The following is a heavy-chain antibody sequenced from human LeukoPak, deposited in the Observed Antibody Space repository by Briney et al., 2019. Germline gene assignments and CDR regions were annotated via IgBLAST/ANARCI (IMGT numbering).Heavy chain of an antibody. CDR2: NYPSGST. D-gene: IGHD3-22*01. V-gene: IGHV4-4*07. J-gene: IGHJ3*02. Sequence: SETLSLTCTVSGASTSTFHWSWIRQPAGKGLEWIGHNYPSGSTNYNPSLKSRVPMSVDTSKNQFSLKLSSVTAADTAVYYCSRHWLGGRTFDIWGQGTMVTVSP. CDR1: GASTSTFH. CDR3: SRHWLGGRTFDI.